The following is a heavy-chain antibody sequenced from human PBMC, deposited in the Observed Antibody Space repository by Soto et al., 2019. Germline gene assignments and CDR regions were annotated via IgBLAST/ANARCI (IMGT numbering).Heavy chain of an antibody. V-gene: IGHV4-31*03. Sequence: SETLSLTCTVSGGSISSGGYYWSWIRQPPGKGLEWFGYIYYSVSTYYNPSLKSRVTISVDTSKNQFSLKLSSVAAADTAEYYCARIPYDSRGYYFHYYGMDVWGQRTTVTASS. D-gene: IGHD3-22*01. CDR1: GGSISSGGYY. J-gene: IGHJ6*02. CDR2: IYYSVST. CDR3: ARIPYDSRGYYFHYYGMDV.